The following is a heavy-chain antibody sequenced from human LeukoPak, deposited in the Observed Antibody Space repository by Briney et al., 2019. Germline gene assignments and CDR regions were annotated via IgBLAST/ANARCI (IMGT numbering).Heavy chain of an antibody. CDR3: ARGPMKRRITMIVVVKGNSYFDY. J-gene: IGHJ4*02. CDR2: INHSGST. Sequence: SETLSLTCAVYGGSFSGYYWSWIRQPPGKGLEWIGEINHSGSTNYNPSPKSRVTISVDTSKNQFSLKLSSVTAADTAVYYCARGPMKRRITMIVVVKGNSYFDYWGQGTLVTVSS. CDR1: GGSFSGYY. D-gene: IGHD3-22*01. V-gene: IGHV4-34*01.